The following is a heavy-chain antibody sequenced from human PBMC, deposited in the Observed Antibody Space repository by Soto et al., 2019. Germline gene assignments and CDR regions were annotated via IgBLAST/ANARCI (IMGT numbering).Heavy chain of an antibody. CDR3: ARGDILTGYRFLGMDV. V-gene: IGHV4-31*03. D-gene: IGHD3-9*01. CDR1: DGSISSGDYY. J-gene: IGHJ6*02. CDR2: IYHSGNT. Sequence: LSLTCTVSDGSISSGDYYWSWVRQHPGKGLEWIGYIYHSGNTYYNPSLKSRVTISVDTSKNQFSLKLSSATAADTAVYYCARGDILTGYRFLGMDVWGQGTTVTVSS.